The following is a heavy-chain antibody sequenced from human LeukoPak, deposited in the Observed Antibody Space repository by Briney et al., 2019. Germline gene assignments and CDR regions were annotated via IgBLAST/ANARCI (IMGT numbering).Heavy chain of an antibody. D-gene: IGHD1-26*01. J-gene: IGHJ4*02. CDR1: GYTFTGYY. CDR2: INPNSGGT. CDR3: ARGEGGATAEIDY. Sequence: ASVKVSCKASGYTFTGYYMHWVRQAPGQGLEWIGWINPNSGGTNYAQKFQGRVTMTRDTSSSTAYMELSRLRSDDTAVYYCARGEGGATAEIDYWGQGTLVTVSS. V-gene: IGHV1-2*02.